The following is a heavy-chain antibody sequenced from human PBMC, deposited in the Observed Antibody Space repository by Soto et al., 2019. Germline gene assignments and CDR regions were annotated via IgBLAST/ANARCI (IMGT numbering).Heavy chain of an antibody. V-gene: IGHV1-8*01. CDR1: GYTFTSYD. J-gene: IGHJ3*02. D-gene: IGHD3-3*01. Sequence: QVQLVQSGAEVKKPGASVKVSCKASGYTFTSYDINWVRQATGQGLEWMGWMNPNSGNTGYAQKFQGRVTMTRNTSISTAYMELSSLRSEDTAVYYCARGAVLRFLEWKNDAFDIWGQGTMVTVSS. CDR2: MNPNSGNT. CDR3: ARGAVLRFLEWKNDAFDI.